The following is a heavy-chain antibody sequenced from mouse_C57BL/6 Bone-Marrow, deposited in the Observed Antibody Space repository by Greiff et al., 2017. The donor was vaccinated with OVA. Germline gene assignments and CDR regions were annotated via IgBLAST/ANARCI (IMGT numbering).Heavy chain of an antibody. J-gene: IGHJ2*01. D-gene: IGHD1-1*01. V-gene: IGHV1-54*01. Sequence: QVQLQQSGAELVRPGTSVKVSCKASGYAFTNYLIEWVKQRPGQGLEWIGVINPGSGGTNYNEKFKGKATLTADTSSSTAYMQLSSLTSEDSAVYFCARNYYGSSRFDYWGQGTTLTVSS. CDR2: INPGSGGT. CDR3: ARNYYGSSRFDY. CDR1: GYAFTNYL.